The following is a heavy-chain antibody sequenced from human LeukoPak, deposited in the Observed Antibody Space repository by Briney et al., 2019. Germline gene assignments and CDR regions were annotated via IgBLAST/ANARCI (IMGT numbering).Heavy chain of an antibody. Sequence: PGGSLRLSCAASGFTFSSYSMNWVRQAPGKGLEWVSYISSSSSTIYYADSVKGRFTISRDNAKNSLYLQMNSLRAEDTAVYYCARAYAPNYYDSSGLGLAFDIWGQGTMVTVSS. D-gene: IGHD3-22*01. J-gene: IGHJ3*02. CDR1: GFTFSSYS. CDR2: ISSSSSTI. CDR3: ARAYAPNYYDSSGLGLAFDI. V-gene: IGHV3-48*01.